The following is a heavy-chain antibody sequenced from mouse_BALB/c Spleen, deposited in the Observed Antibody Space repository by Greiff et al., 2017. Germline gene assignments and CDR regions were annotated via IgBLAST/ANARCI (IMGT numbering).Heavy chain of an antibody. D-gene: IGHD1-1*01. Sequence: VQLQQSGPELVKPGASVKISCKASGYSFTGYFMNWVMQSHGKSLEWIGRINPYNGDTFYNQKFKGKATLTVDKSSSTAHMELRSLASEDSAVYYCARSGGSSPSYAMDYWGQGTSVTVSS. CDR2: INPYNGDT. CDR1: GYSFTGYF. V-gene: IGHV1-20*02. CDR3: ARSGGSSPSYAMDY. J-gene: IGHJ4*01.